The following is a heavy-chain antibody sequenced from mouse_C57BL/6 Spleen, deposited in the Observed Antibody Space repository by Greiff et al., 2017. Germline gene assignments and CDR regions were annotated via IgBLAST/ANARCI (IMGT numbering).Heavy chain of an antibody. CDR3: ARYALLYGYFDV. Sequence: EVLLVESGPGLVKPSQSLSLSCSVTGYSITSGYFWNWIRQLPGNKLEWMGYISYDGSNNYNPSLKNRNSITRDKSKNQFFLKLISVTTEDTATYYVARYALLYGYFDVWGTGTTVTVSS. J-gene: IGHJ1*03. CDR1: GYSITSGYF. V-gene: IGHV3-6*01. D-gene: IGHD2-14*01. CDR2: ISYDGSN.